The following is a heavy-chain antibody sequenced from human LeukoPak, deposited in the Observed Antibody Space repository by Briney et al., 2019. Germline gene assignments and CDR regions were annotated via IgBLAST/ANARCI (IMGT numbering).Heavy chain of an antibody. CDR1: GFTFSNAW. V-gene: IGHV3-15*01. D-gene: IGHD2-2*01. Sequence: GGSLRLSCAASGFTFSNAWMSWVRQAPGKGLEWVGRIKSKTDGGTTDYAAPVKGRFTISRDDLKNTLYLQMNSLKTEDTAVYYCTTVEGYCSSTSCYDYWGQGTLVTVSS. CDR2: IKSKTDGGTT. J-gene: IGHJ4*02. CDR3: TTVEGYCSSTSCYDY.